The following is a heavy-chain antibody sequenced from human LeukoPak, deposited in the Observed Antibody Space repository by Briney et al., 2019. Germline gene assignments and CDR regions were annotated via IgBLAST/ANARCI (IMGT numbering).Heavy chain of an antibody. CDR1: GLTFISYA. D-gene: IGHD2-8*01. Sequence: PGGSLRLSCAASGLTFISYAMSWVRQAPGKGLEWVSVISGSGGSTSYADSVKGRFTISRDNSKNTLYLQMNSMRAEDTAVYYCAKYHCINGVCSGLDPWGQGTLVTVSS. CDR3: AKYHCINGVCSGLDP. J-gene: IGHJ5*02. V-gene: IGHV3-23*01. CDR2: ISGSGGST.